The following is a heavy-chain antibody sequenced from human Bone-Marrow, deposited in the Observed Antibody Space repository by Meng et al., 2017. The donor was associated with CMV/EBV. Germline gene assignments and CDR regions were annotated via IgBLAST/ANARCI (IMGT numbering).Heavy chain of an antibody. J-gene: IGHJ6*02. Sequence: GESLKISCAASGFTFSGYYMSWVRQDPGEGLEWVASIKEDGSEKDYVDSVKGRFTISRDNAKNSLYLQMNSLRAEDTAVYYCARDLGEYYDFRSAYYYYGMDVWGQGTTVTVSS. V-gene: IGHV3-7*01. CDR3: ARDLGEYYDFRSAYYYYGMDV. CDR2: IKEDGSEK. D-gene: IGHD3-3*01. CDR1: GFTFSGYY.